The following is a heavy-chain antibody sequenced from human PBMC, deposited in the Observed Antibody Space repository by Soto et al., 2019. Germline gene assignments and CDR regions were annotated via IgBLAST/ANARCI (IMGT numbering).Heavy chain of an antibody. CDR2: IGGYGHTT. CDR1: GFSFDSYA. J-gene: IGHJ4*02. V-gene: IGHV3-23*01. CDR3: VKGGPTVIYFDH. Sequence: EVQLLESGGGLVQPGGSLRLSCAASGFSFDSYAMTWVRQAPGKGLEWVSSIGGYGHTTHYAEFVQGRFIISRDDSKKTMDLQMNSLRVEDTAVYYCVKGGPTVIYFDHWGQGNLVSVSS. D-gene: IGHD4-17*01.